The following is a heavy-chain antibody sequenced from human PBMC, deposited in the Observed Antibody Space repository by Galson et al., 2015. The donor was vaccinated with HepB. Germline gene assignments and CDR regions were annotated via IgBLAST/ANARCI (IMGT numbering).Heavy chain of an antibody. CDR1: GFTFSSYA. V-gene: IGHV3-23*01. CDR2: ISGSGGST. J-gene: IGHJ4*02. CDR3: AKDGQQLLVPDGLDY. D-gene: IGHD6-13*01. Sequence: SLRLSCAASGFTFSSYAMSWVRQAPGKGLEWVSAISGSGGSTYYADSVKGRFTISRDNSKNTLYLQMNSLRAEDTAVYYCAKDGQQLLVPDGLDYWGQGTLVTVSS.